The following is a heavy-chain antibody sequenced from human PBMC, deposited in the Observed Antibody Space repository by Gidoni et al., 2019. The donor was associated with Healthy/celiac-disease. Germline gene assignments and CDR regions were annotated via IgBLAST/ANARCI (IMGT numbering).Heavy chain of an antibody. Sequence: QVQLVESGGGVVQPGRSLSLSCAASGFTFRSYGMHWVRQAPGKGLEWVAVIWYDGSNKYYADSVKGRFTISRDNSKNTLYLQMNSLRAEDTAVYYCARDLLPNNYYYYGMDVWGQGTTVTVSS. J-gene: IGHJ6*02. D-gene: IGHD2-2*01. CDR1: GFTFRSYG. V-gene: IGHV3-33*01. CDR3: ARDLLPNNYYYYGMDV. CDR2: IWYDGSNK.